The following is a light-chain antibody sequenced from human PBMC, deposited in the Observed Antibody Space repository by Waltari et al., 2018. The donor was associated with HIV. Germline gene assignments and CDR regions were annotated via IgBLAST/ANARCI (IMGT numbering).Light chain of an antibody. CDR1: SRHSSYI. Sequence: QPVLTQSSSASASLGSSVKLTCTLSSRHSSYIIAWPQQQPGKAPRYLMKLERSGSYKKRSGDPDRVSGSSSGADRYLTISNLQSEDEADYYCETWDSDTWVFGGGTKLTVL. CDR2: LERSGSY. J-gene: IGLJ3*02. V-gene: IGLV4-60*03. CDR3: ETWDSDTWV.